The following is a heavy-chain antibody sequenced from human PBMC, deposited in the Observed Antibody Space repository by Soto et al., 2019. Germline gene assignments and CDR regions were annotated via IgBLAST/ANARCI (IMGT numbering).Heavy chain of an antibody. J-gene: IGHJ4*01. V-gene: IGHV3-30*04. CDR3: ARGELPGSFVDY. CDR2: ISYDGSNK. D-gene: IGHD1-26*01. CDR1: GFTFSGYA. Sequence: GGSLRLSCAASGFTFSGYAMHWVRQAPGKGLEWVAVISYDGSNKYYADSVKGRFTISRDNYKNTLYLQMNRLRAEDTVVYYGARGELPGSFVDYWGHGTLVTVSS.